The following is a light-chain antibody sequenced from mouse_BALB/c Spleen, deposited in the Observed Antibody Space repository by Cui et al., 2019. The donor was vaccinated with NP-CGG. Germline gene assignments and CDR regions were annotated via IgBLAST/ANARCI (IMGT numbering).Light chain of an antibody. V-gene: IGLV1*01. Sequence: QAAVTQASALTTSAGETVTLPFPACTGPVTTRNYGNWVQEKPDHLFTGLIGGTNNRAPGVPARFSGSLIGDKAALTITGAQTEDEAIYFCALWYSNHWVFGGGTKLTVL. J-gene: IGLJ1*01. CDR1: TGPVTTRNY. CDR3: ALWYSNHWV. CDR2: GTN.